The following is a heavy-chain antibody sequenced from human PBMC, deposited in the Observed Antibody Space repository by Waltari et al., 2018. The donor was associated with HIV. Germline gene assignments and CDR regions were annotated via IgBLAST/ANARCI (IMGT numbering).Heavy chain of an antibody. CDR2: IYSGGST. CDR1: GFTVSSNY. Sequence: EVQLVESGGGLVQPGGSLRLSCAASGFTVSSNYMSGVRRAPGKGLEGVSVIYSGGSTYYADSVKGRFTISRDNSKNTLYLQMNSLRAEDTAVYYCARDSAADGMDVWGQGTTVTVSS. CDR3: ARDSAADGMDV. D-gene: IGHD6-13*01. J-gene: IGHJ6*02. V-gene: IGHV3-66*01.